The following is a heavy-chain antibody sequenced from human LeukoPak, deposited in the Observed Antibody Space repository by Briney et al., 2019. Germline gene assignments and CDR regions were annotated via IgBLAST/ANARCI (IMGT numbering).Heavy chain of an antibody. CDR3: ARAQHDYGDYVDY. CDR1: GGSFSGYY. Sequence: SETLSLTCAVYGGSFSGYYWSWIRQPPGKGLEWIGEINHSGSTNYNPSLKSRVTISVDTSKNQFSLKLSSVTAADTAVYYCARAQHDYGDYVDYWGQEPWSPSPQ. CDR2: INHSGST. V-gene: IGHV4-34*01. D-gene: IGHD4-17*01. J-gene: IGHJ4*01.